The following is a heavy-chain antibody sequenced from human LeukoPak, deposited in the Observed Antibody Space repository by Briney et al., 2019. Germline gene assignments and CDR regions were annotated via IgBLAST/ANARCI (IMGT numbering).Heavy chain of an antibody. CDR1: GGSTSSYY. D-gene: IGHD3-16*01. V-gene: IGHV4-59*08. CDR3: AGHASGFDAFDI. Sequence: PSETLSLTCTVSGGSTSSYYWSWIRQPPGKGLEWIGYGYYTGITNYNPSLKSRVTISVDTSKSQFSLKLSSVTAADTAVYYCAGHASGFDAFDIWGQGTMVAVSS. J-gene: IGHJ3*02. CDR2: GYYTGIT.